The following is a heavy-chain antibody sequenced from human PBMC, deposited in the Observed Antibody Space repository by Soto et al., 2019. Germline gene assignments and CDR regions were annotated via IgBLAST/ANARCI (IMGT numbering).Heavy chain of an antibody. Sequence: GGSLRLSCAASGFTFSSYAMSWVRQATGKGLEWVSAISGSGGSTYYADSVKGRFTISRDNSKNTLYLQMNSLRAEDTALYYCAKDPSIAARRYFQHWGQGTLVTVSS. CDR3: AKDPSIAARRYFQH. CDR1: GFTFSSYA. V-gene: IGHV3-23*01. J-gene: IGHJ1*01. D-gene: IGHD6-6*01. CDR2: ISGSGGST.